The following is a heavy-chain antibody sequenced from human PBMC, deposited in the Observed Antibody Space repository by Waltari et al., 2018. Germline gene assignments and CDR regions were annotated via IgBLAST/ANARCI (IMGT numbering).Heavy chain of an antibody. V-gene: IGHV3-7*01. CDR3: VRGAVDN. CDR2: IKQDGSEK. D-gene: IGHD2-15*01. Sequence: EVQLVGAGGAVVQPGGSLRVYGSASGFTFSTHWMSWARQAPGKGLEWVANIKQDGSEKYYVDSVKGRFTISRDNAKNSLYLQMNSLRAEDSAVYHCVRGAVDNWGQGTLVTVSS. CDR1: GFTFSTHW. J-gene: IGHJ4*02.